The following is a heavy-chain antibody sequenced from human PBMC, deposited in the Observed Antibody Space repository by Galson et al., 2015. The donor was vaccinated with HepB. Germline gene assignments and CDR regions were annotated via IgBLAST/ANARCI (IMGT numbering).Heavy chain of an antibody. V-gene: IGHV4-30-4*07. CDR2: IYYSGST. Sequence: QVQLQESGPGLVKPSETLSLTCAVSGGSISSGGYSWSWIRQPPGKGLEWIGYIYYSGSTYYNPSLKSRVTISVDTSKNQFSLKLSSVTAADTAVYYCARVERYCSGGSCYSWFDPWGQGTLVTVSS. CDR1: GGSISSGGYS. J-gene: IGHJ5*02. D-gene: IGHD2-15*01. CDR3: ARVERYCSGGSCYSWFDP.